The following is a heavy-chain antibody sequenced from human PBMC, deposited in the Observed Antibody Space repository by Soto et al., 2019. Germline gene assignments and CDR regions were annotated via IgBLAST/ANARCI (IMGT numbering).Heavy chain of an antibody. J-gene: IGHJ2*01. V-gene: IGHV4-34*01. CDR1: GGSFSGYY. D-gene: IGHD3-9*01. CDR2: INDRGSI. CDR3: ARESHDILTGPPWVWYFDL. Sequence: QVQLQQWGAGPLRPLETLSLTCGVSGGSFSGYYWAWIRQSPGKGLEWIGEINDRGSINYNPSLKSRVSISVDTPKSHYSLNLRSVAAADTAVYYCARESHDILTGPPWVWYFDLWGRGTLVTVSS.